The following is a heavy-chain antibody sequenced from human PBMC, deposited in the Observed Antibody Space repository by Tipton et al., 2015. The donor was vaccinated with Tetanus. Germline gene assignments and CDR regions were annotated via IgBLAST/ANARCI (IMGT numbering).Heavy chain of an antibody. CDR2: ISDDGRTK. J-gene: IGHJ4*02. Sequence: SLRLSCAVSGFTFSNYGMHWVRQAPGKGLEWVAVISDDGRTKYYTDSVKSRFTISRDNSKNTLFLQMNSLRAEDTAMYYCAKEWDSSGYGALDDYWGQGTLVTVSS. V-gene: IGHV3-30*18. CDR1: GFTFSNYG. D-gene: IGHD3-22*01. CDR3: AKEWDSSGYGALDDY.